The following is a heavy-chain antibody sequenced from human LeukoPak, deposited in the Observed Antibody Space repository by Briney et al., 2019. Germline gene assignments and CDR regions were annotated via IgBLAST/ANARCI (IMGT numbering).Heavy chain of an antibody. J-gene: IGHJ6*03. CDR3: ATSLSGWGTYHDMDV. D-gene: IGHD3-10*01. V-gene: IGHV3-48*03. Sequence: GGSLTLSCAGSGLKLSNYEIIWLRQAQGRGREGVAFMSADGTTYYADSVKGRFTLSRDNAKNSLYLQMNSLRAEDTAVYYCATSLSGWGTYHDMDVWGKGTTVTISS. CDR2: MSADGTT. CDR1: GLKLSNYE.